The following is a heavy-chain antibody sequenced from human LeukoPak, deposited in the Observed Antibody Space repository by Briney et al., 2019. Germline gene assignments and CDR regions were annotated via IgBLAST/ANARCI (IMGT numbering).Heavy chain of an antibody. D-gene: IGHD3-22*01. V-gene: IGHV4-38-2*01. J-gene: IGHJ4*02. Sequence: SETLSLTCAVSGSSISSGHYWGWIRQPPGKGLEWIGSIYHNGSIYYNTALKSRVSIAVDTSNNQFFLSLRSVTAAATAVYYWGRRAGPDRRGYFPHYFDAWGQGTLVTASS. CDR1: GSSISSGHY. CDR3: GRRAGPDRRGYFPHYFDA. CDR2: IYHNGSI.